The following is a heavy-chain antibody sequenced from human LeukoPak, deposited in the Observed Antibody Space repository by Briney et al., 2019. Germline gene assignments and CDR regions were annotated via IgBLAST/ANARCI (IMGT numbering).Heavy chain of an antibody. D-gene: IGHD1/OR15-1a*01. CDR2: INHSGST. CDR1: GGSFSGYY. CDR3: AARGGNIPPHSFDY. Sequence: SETLSLTCAVYGGSFSGYYWSWIRQPPGKGLEWIGEINHSGSTNYNPSLKSRVTISVDTSKNQFSLKLSSVTAADTAVYYCAARGGNIPPHSFDYWGPGNLVTVSS. J-gene: IGHJ4*02. V-gene: IGHV4-34*01.